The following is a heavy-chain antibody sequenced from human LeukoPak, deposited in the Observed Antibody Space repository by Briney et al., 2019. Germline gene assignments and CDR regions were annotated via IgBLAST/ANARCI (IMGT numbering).Heavy chain of an antibody. CDR3: ARDGHYYDSSGLLRY. CDR2: ISAYNGNT. V-gene: IGHV1-18*01. D-gene: IGHD3-22*01. CDR1: GYTFTSYG. Sequence: ASVKVSCKASGYTFTSYGISWVRQAPGQGLEWMGWISAYNGNTNYAQKLQGRVTMTTDTSTSTAYMELRSLRSDDTAVYYCARDGHYYDSSGLLRYWGQGTLVTVSS. J-gene: IGHJ4*02.